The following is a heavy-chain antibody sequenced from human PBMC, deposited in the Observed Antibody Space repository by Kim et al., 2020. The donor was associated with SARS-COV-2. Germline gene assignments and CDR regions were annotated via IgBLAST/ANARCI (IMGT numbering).Heavy chain of an antibody. D-gene: IGHD6-13*01. CDR3: AILRAA. V-gene: IGHV3-66*01. CDR2: YSGNST. Sequence: YSGNSTYYADSVKCRFTISRDNSKNTLYLQMNRLRTEDTAVYYCAILRAAWGQGTLVTVSS. J-gene: IGHJ4*02.